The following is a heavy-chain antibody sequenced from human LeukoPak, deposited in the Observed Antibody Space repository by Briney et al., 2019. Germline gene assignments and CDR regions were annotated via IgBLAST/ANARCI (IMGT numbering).Heavy chain of an antibody. CDR1: GFTFSSYS. J-gene: IGHJ4*02. Sequence: PGGSLRLSCAASGFTFSSYSMNWVRQAPGKGLEWVSYISSSSSTIYYADSVKGRFTISRDNSKNTPYLQMNSLRAEDTAVYYCAKDDYGGNPFDYWGQGTLVTVSS. CDR2: ISSSSSTI. CDR3: AKDDYGGNPFDY. V-gene: IGHV3-48*01. D-gene: IGHD4-23*01.